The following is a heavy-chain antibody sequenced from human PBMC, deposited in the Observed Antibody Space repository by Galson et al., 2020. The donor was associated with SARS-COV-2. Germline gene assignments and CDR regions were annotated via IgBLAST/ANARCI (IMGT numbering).Heavy chain of an antibody. Sequence: SETLSLTCTVSGGSISSSSYYWGWIRQPPGKGLEWIGSIYYSGSTYYNPSLKSRVTISVDTSKNQFSLKLSSVTAADTAVYYCARDRRMVQGVKFDYWGQGTLVTVSS. CDR2: IYYSGST. J-gene: IGHJ4*02. V-gene: IGHV4-39*07. CDR1: GGSISSSSYY. CDR3: ARDRRMVQGVKFDY. D-gene: IGHD3-10*01.